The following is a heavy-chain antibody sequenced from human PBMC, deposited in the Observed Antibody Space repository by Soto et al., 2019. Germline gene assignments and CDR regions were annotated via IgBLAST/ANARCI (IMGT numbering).Heavy chain of an antibody. V-gene: IGHV4-34*01. D-gene: IGHD3-10*01. CDR3: ARGRYYYGSGRYYYMDV. CDR2: INHSGST. J-gene: IGHJ6*03. CDR1: GGSFSGYY. Sequence: SETLSLTCAVYGGSFSGYYWIWIRQPPGKGLEWIGEINHSGSTNYNPSLKSRVTISVDTSKNQFSLKLSSVTAADTAVYYCARGRYYYGSGRYYYMDVWGKGTTVTVSS.